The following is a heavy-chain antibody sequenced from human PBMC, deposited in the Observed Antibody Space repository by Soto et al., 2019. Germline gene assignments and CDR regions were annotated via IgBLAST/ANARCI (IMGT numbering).Heavy chain of an antibody. Sequence: PSETLSLTCTVSGGSISSSSYYWGWIRQPPGKGLEWLGSIYYSGSTYYNPSLKSRVTISVDTSTNQFSLKLSSVTAADTAVYCCARHKAVFDGDYPMYNWFDPWRQGTLVTVCS. V-gene: IGHV4-39*01. CDR3: ARHKAVFDGDYPMYNWFDP. CDR1: GGSISSSSYY. D-gene: IGHD4-17*01. J-gene: IGHJ5*02. CDR2: IYYSGST.